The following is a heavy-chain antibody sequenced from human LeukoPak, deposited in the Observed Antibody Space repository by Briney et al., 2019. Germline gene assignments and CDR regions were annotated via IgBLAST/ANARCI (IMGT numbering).Heavy chain of an antibody. CDR1: GYTLSELS. CDR2: FDPEDGET. J-gene: IGHJ4*02. V-gene: IGHV1-24*01. Sequence: ASVKVSCKVSGYTLSELSMHWVRQAPGKGLEWMGGFDPEDGETIYAQKFQGRVTMTEDTSSDTAYMELSSLRSDDTAVYYCATASGLELTNYYDSSGYYTFDYWGQGTLVTVSS. CDR3: ATASGLELTNYYDSSGYYTFDY. D-gene: IGHD3-22*01.